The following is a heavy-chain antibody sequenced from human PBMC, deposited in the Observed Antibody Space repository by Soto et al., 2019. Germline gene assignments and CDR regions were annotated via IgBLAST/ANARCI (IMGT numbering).Heavy chain of an antibody. CDR3: AGSGGLWIAARYRFYNYLDV. Sequence: QVQLAQSGAEVKKPGASVKVSCKASGYTFTSYDINWVRQATGQGLEWMGWMNPNSGNTGYAQQFQGRVTMTRNTSKSTAYMELSSLRSEDTAVYYCAGSGGLWIAARYRFYNYLDVWAKGTTVTVSS. CDR1: GYTFTSYD. J-gene: IGHJ6*03. CDR2: MNPNSGNT. V-gene: IGHV1-8*01. D-gene: IGHD6-6*01.